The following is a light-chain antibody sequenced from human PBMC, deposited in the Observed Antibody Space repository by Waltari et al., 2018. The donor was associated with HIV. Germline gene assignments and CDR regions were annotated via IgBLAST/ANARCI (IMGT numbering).Light chain of an antibody. J-gene: IGKJ2*01. CDR2: VAS. Sequence: EIVMTQSPATLSVSPGERATLSCRASQSVSSNLAWYQQKLGQAPRLLIYVASTRATGIPASFIGSGSGTEFTLTISSLQSEDFAVYYCQQYDNWPFTFGQGTKLEIK. V-gene: IGKV3-15*01. CDR3: QQYDNWPFT. CDR1: QSVSSN.